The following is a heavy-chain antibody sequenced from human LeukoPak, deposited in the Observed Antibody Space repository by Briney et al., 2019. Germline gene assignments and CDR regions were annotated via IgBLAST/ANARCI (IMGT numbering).Heavy chain of an antibody. CDR2: IYYSGST. CDR1: GGSISSSSYY. D-gene: IGHD1-14*01. J-gene: IGHJ2*01. Sequence: SETLSLTCTVSGGSISSSSYYWGWIRQPPGKGLEWIGSIYYSGSTYYNPSLKSRVTISVDTSKNQFSLKLSSVTAADTAVYYCARDEPSTYYWYFDLWGRGTLVTVSS. V-gene: IGHV4-39*07. CDR3: ARDEPSTYYWYFDL.